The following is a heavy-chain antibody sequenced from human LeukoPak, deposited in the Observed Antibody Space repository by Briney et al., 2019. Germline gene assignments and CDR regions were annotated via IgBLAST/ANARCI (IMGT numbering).Heavy chain of an antibody. D-gene: IGHD6-13*01. CDR3: AGSYSSTWYSTFEI. CDR2: INYSGNT. CDR1: GDSLNSNSYY. V-gene: IGHV4-39*01. J-gene: IGHJ3*02. Sequence: PSETLSLTCAVSGDSLNSNSYYWGWVRQPRGKGLEWIGSINYSGNTYYNPSLKSRVTISVDTSQNQFSLNLSSVTAAETSIYYCAGSYSSTWYSTFEIWGQGTMVTVSS.